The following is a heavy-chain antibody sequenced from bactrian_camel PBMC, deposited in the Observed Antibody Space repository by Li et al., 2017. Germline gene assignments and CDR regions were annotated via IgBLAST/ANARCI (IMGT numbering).Heavy chain of an antibody. V-gene: IGHV3S31*01. J-gene: IGHJ4*01. CDR2: INNGGGST. Sequence: DVQLVESGGGLVQPGGSLRLSCAASGFTFSNYGMNWVRQAPGKGLEWVSRINNGGGSTYYADSLKGRFTISRDNAKDTLYLQMDSLKPEDTAMYFCAAARLVYSRNLLLANEYKHWGQGTQVTVS. D-gene: IGHD3*01. CDR1: GFTFSNYG. CDR3: AAARLVYSRNLLLANEYKH.